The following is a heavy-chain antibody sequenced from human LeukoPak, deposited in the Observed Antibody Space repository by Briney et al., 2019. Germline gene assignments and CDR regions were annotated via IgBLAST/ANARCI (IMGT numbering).Heavy chain of an antibody. CDR1: GGTFSTYA. Sequence: ASVKVSCKTSGGTFSTYAISWVRQAPGQGLEWMGGIIPVFGTTNYAQRFQGRVTITADESTATAYMDVRSLNSEDTAVYYCTRTLLFGMAPSRQDYWGQGTLVTVSS. CDR3: TRTLLFGMAPSRQDY. V-gene: IGHV1-69*13. CDR2: IIPVFGTT. D-gene: IGHD3-16*01. J-gene: IGHJ4*02.